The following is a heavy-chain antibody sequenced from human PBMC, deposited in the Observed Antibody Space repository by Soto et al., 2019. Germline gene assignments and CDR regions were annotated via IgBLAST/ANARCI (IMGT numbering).Heavy chain of an antibody. Sequence: GGSLRLSCAASGFTFSSYAMSWVRQAPGKGLEWVSAISGSGGSTYYADSVKGRFTISRDNSKNTLYLQMNSLRAEDTAVYYCPKAGQTSRTYYGMDVWGQGTTVTVSS. CDR2: ISGSGGST. J-gene: IGHJ6*02. V-gene: IGHV3-23*01. D-gene: IGHD2-2*01. CDR1: GFTFSSYA. CDR3: PKAGQTSRTYYGMDV.